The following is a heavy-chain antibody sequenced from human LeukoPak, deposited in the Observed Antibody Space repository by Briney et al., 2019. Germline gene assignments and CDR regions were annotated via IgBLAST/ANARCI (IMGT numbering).Heavy chain of an antibody. CDR1: GYTLTELS. D-gene: IGHD2-2*02. Sequence: GASVKVSCKVSGYTLTELSMHWVRQAPGKGLEWMGGFDPEDGETIYAQKFQGRVTMTEDTSTDTAYMELSSLRSEDTAVYYCATGYCSSTSCYNNWFDPWGQGTLVTASS. V-gene: IGHV1-24*01. CDR3: ATGYCSSTSCYNNWFDP. J-gene: IGHJ5*02. CDR2: FDPEDGET.